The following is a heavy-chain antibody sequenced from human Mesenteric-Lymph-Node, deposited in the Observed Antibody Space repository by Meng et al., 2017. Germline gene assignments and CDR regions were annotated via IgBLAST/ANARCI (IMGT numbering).Heavy chain of an antibody. CDR3: ASVSGSYASDAFDI. CDR1: GFTFSDYY. V-gene: IGHV3-11*01. J-gene: IGHJ3*02. Sequence: GESLKISCAASGFTFSDYYMSWIRQAPGKGLEWVSYISSSGSTIYYADSVKGRFTISRDNAKNSLYLQMNSLRAEDTAVYYCASVSGSYASDAFDIWGQGTMVTVSS. CDR2: ISSSGSTI. D-gene: IGHD1-26*01.